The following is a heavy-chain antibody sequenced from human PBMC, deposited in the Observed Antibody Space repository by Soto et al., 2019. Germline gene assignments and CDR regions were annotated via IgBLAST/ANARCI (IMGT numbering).Heavy chain of an antibody. D-gene: IGHD3-22*01. CDR1: GFTFSSYE. CDR2: ISSSGSTI. J-gene: IGHJ4*02. Sequence: EVQLVESGGGLVQPVGSLRLSCAASGFTFSSYEMNWVRQAPGKGLEWVSYISSSGSTIYYADSVKGRFTISRDNAKNSLYLQMNSLRAEDTAVYYCARDLGDYYDSSGYYDYWGQGTLVTVSS. CDR3: ARDLGDYYDSSGYYDY. V-gene: IGHV3-48*03.